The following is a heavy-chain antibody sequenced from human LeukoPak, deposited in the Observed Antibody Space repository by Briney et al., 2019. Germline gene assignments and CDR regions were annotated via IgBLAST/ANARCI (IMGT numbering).Heavy chain of an antibody. CDR2: ISYDGSNK. CDR3: AKDILVRGKRPQLFDY. D-gene: IGHD3-10*01. CDR1: GFTFSSNA. J-gene: IGHJ4*02. V-gene: IGHV3-30-3*01. Sequence: GRSLRLSCAASGFTFSSNAMHWVRQAPGKGLEWVAVISYDGSNKYYADSVKGRITISRDNSKNTLYLQMNSLRAEDTALYYCAKDILVRGKRPQLFDYWGQGTLVTVSS.